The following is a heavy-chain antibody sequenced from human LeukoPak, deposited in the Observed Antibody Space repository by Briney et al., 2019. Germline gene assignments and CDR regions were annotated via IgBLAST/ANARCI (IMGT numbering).Heavy chain of an antibody. Sequence: ASVKVSCKASGYTFTGYYMHWVRQAPGQGLEWMGWMNPNSGNTGYAQKFQGRVTITRNTSISTAYMELSSLRSEDTAVCYCARSKPNMSYMDVWGKGTTVTVSS. CDR3: ARSKPNMSYMDV. V-gene: IGHV1-8*03. J-gene: IGHJ6*03. CDR1: GYTFTGYY. CDR2: MNPNSGNT.